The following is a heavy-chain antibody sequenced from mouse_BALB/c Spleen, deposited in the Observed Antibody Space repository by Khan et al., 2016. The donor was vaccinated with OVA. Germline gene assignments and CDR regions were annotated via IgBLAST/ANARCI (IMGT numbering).Heavy chain of an antibody. Sequence: QVQLKQSGPGLVQPSQSLSITCTVSGFSLTNYSVHWVRQSPGKGLEWLGVIWSAGSTDYNAAFISRLTIRKDNSRSQVFFKMNSLQPNGTARYYCARRGYDYGRGALFAYWGQGTLVTVSA. CDR1: GFSLTNYS. CDR3: ARRGYDYGRGALFAY. CDR2: IWSAGST. V-gene: IGHV2-2*02. D-gene: IGHD2-4*01. J-gene: IGHJ3*01.